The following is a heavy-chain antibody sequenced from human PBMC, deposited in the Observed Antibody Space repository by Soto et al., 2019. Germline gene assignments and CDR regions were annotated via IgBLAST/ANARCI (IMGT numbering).Heavy chain of an antibody. J-gene: IGHJ6*02. CDR1: EGTCRSYT. D-gene: IGHD3-10*01. CDR3: ARKDSVSYGYYGMDV. CDR2: IIPILGIA. Sequence: QVQLVQSGAEVKKPGSSVQVSCKASEGTCRSYTISWVRHAPAQGPEWMGRIIPILGIANYAQTCQGRVTITADKSTSTAYMELSSLISEDTAVYYCARKDSVSYGYYGMDVGGQGKTVTVSS. V-gene: IGHV1-69*02.